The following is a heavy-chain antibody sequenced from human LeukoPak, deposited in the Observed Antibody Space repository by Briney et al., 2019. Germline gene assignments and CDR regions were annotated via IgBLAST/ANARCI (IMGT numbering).Heavy chain of an antibody. CDR1: GDSITIGGYY. V-gene: IGHV4-31*03. CDR2: IYYGGST. CDR3: ARGGVVVVPNDPYFHH. J-gene: IGHJ1*01. D-gene: IGHD3-22*01. Sequence: SETLSLTCIVYGDSITIGGYYWTWIRQHPEKGPEWLGHIYYGGSTSYNPSLKSRLIISADASTNQFSMTLNSVTGADTAVYFCARGGVVVVPNDPYFHHWGQGTLVFVSS.